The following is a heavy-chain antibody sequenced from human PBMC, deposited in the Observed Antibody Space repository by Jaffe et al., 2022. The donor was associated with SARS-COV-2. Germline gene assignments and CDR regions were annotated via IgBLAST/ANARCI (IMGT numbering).Heavy chain of an antibody. CDR2: ISGSGGST. CDR3: AKSTQLLYSWYFDL. D-gene: IGHD2-2*02. CDR1: GFTFSSYA. J-gene: IGHJ2*01. Sequence: EVQLLESGGGLVQPGGSLRLSCAASGFTFSSYAMSWVRQAPGKGLEWVSGISGSGGSTNYADSVKGRFTISRDNSKNTLYLQMNSLRAEDTAVYYCAKSTQLLYSWYFDLWGRGTLVTVSS. V-gene: IGHV3-23*01.